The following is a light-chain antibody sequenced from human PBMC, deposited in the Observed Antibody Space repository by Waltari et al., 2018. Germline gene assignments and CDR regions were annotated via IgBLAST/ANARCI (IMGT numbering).Light chain of an antibody. Sequence: ELVLTQSPGSLSSSPGDSVTLPCRASQSVSRALAWYQQKPGQAPRLLIFGASNRATGIPDRFSGSGSETDFSLTISRLEPEDFAVYYCQHYVRLPATFGRGTKVEIK. CDR1: QSVSRA. CDR3: QHYVRLPAT. CDR2: GAS. J-gene: IGKJ1*01. V-gene: IGKV3-20*01.